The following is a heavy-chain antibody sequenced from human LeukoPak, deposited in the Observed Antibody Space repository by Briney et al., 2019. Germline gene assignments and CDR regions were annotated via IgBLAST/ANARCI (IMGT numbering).Heavy chain of an antibody. CDR2: INAGNGNT. CDR3: ARLYYDILTGYYLFDY. D-gene: IGHD3-9*01. Sequence: ASVKVSCKASGYTFTSYAMHWVRQAPGQRLEWMGWINAGNGNTKYSQEFQGRVTITRDTSASTTYMELSSLRSEDMAVYYCARLYYDILTGYYLFDYWGQGTLVTVSS. J-gene: IGHJ4*02. V-gene: IGHV1-3*03. CDR1: GYTFTSYA.